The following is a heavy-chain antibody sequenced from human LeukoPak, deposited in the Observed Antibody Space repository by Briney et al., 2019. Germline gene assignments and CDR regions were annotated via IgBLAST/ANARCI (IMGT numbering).Heavy chain of an antibody. CDR1: GFTFSDYY. Sequence: PGGSLRLSCAASGFTFSDYYMSWIRQAPGKGLEWVSYISSSGSTIYYADSVKGRFTISRDNAKNSLYLQMNSLRAEDTAVYYCARNYYYDSSGYYYVYDYWGQGTLVTVSS. V-gene: IGHV3-11*04. CDR2: ISSSGSTI. D-gene: IGHD3-22*01. CDR3: ARNYYYDSSGYYYVYDY. J-gene: IGHJ4*02.